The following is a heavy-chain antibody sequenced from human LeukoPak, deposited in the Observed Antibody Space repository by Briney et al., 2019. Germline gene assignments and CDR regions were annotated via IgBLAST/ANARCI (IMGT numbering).Heavy chain of an antibody. V-gene: IGHV3-30*18. J-gene: IGHJ3*01. CDR1: GFTFSSYP. Sequence: GGSLRLSCAASGFTFSSYPMYWVRQAPGVGLEWVAVISSDGGGKYYADSVKGRFTISRDNSKNTVYLQMNSLRAEDTAVYYCAKVYGGNSGAFDLWGQGTMVIVSS. CDR2: ISSDGGGK. CDR3: AKVYGGNSGAFDL. D-gene: IGHD4-23*01.